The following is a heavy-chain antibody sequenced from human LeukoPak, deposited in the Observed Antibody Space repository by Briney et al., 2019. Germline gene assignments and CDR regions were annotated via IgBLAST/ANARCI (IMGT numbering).Heavy chain of an antibody. V-gene: IGHV3-30-3*01. CDR1: GFTLSSFN. D-gene: IGHD1-26*01. CDR2: ISHDGRNE. Sequence: GRSLRLSCAASGFTLSSFNMHWVRQAPGKGLEWVAVISHDGRNEYYADSVKGRFTISRDNSKNTVYLQMNSLRAEDTAVYYCAREVNGIVGATEAFDIWGQGTMVTVSS. J-gene: IGHJ3*02. CDR3: AREVNGIVGATEAFDI.